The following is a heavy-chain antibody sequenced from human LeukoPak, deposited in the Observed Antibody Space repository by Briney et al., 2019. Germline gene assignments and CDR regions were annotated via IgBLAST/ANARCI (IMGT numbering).Heavy chain of an antibody. J-gene: IGHJ4*02. CDR2: ISSSGSTI. D-gene: IGHD3-22*01. V-gene: IGHV3-11*01. Sequence: GGSLRLSCAASGFTFSDYYMSWIRQAPGKGLEWVSYISSSGSTIYYADSVKGRFTISRDNAKNSLYPQMNSLRAEDTAVYYCARDLKYYYDSSGYYEDWGQGTLVTVSS. CDR3: ARDLKYYYDSSGYYED. CDR1: GFTFSDYY.